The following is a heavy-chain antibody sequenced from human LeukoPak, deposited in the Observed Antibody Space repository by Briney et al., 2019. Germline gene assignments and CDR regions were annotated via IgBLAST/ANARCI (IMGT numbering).Heavy chain of an antibody. Sequence: SQTLSLTCTVSGGSISSGDYYWSWIRQPPGKGLEWIGHIYYSGSTYYNPSLKSRVTISVDTSKNQFSLKLSSVTAADTAVYYCARVYAFWSGYLVDPWGQGTLVTVSS. CDR3: ARVYAFWSGYLVDP. V-gene: IGHV4-30-4*08. D-gene: IGHD3-3*01. J-gene: IGHJ5*02. CDR2: IYYSGST. CDR1: GGSISSGDYY.